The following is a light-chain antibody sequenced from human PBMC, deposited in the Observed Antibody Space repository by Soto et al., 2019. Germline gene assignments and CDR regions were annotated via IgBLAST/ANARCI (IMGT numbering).Light chain of an antibody. CDR2: AAS. Sequence: DIPLTQSQSFLCASLGDRVAIXWRASQGISSYLAWYQQKPGRAPRRLIYAASSLQSGVPSRFSGSGSGTEFTLTISSLQPEDFATYYCQKYNSAPRTFGQGTKV. CDR3: QKYNSAPRT. J-gene: IGKJ1*01. CDR1: QGISSY. V-gene: IGKV1-9*01.